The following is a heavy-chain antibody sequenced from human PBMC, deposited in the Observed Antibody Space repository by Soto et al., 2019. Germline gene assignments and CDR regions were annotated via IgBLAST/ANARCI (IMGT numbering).Heavy chain of an antibody. CDR3: ARGITMILVVQGDAPDKYYFDS. D-gene: IGHD3-22*01. V-gene: IGHV4-34*01. CDR2: INHSGST. CDR1: GGSFSGHY. J-gene: IGHJ4*02. Sequence: SETLSLTCAVYGGSFSGHYWSWIRQSPGKGLEWIGEINHSGSTNRNPSLKSRVTISVDTSKNQFSLKLKSVTAADTAVYYCARGITMILVVQGDAPDKYYFDSWGQGTQVT.